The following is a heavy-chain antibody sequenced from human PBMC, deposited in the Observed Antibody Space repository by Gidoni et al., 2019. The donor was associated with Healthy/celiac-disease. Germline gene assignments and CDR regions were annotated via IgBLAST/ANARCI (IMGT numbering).Heavy chain of an antibody. CDR1: GFTFRSYG. J-gene: IGHJ4*02. CDR3: AKDRQQWLVYYFDY. D-gene: IGHD6-19*01. Sequence: QVQLVESGGGVVQPGRSLRLSCAASGFTFRSYGMHWVRPAPGKGLEWVEVRAYDGSNKYYADSVKGRFTISRDNSKNTLYLQMNSLRAEDTAVYYCAKDRQQWLVYYFDYWGQGTLVTVSS. CDR2: RAYDGSNK. V-gene: IGHV3-30*18.